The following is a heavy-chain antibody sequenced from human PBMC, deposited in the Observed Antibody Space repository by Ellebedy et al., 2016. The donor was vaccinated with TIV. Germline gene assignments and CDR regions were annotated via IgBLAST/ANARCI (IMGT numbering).Heavy chain of an antibody. Sequence: GESLKISCAASGFTFSSYAMSWVRQAPGKGLEWVSAISGSGGSTYYADSVKGRFTISRDNSKNTLYLQMNSLRAEDTAVYYCAKVPTVTTLDFDYWGQGTLVTVSS. D-gene: IGHD4-17*01. J-gene: IGHJ4*02. CDR2: ISGSGGST. CDR3: AKVPTVTTLDFDY. V-gene: IGHV3-23*01. CDR1: GFTFSSYA.